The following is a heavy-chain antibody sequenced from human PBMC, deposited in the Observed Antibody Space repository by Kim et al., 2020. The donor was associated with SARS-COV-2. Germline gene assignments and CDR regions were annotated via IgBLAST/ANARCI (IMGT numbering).Heavy chain of an antibody. CDR2: IYSGGST. J-gene: IGHJ6*02. D-gene: IGHD3-9*01. Sequence: GGSLRLSCAASGFTVSSNYMSWVRQAPGKGLEGVSVIYSGGSTYYADSVKGRFTISRHNAKNTLYLQMNSLRAEDTAVYYCARVIYDILTGYSPALAGMDVWGQGTTVTVPS. CDR1: GFTVSSNY. CDR3: ARVIYDILTGYSPALAGMDV. V-gene: IGHV3-53*04.